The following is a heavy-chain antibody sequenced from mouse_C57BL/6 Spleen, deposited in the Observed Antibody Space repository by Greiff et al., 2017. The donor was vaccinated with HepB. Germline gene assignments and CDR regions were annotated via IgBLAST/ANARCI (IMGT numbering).Heavy chain of an antibody. J-gene: IGHJ4*01. Sequence: EVNVVESGEGLVKPGGSLKLSCAASGFTFSSYAMSWVRQTPEKRLEWVAYISSGGDYIYYADTVKGRFTISRDNARNTLYLQMSSLKSEDTAMYYCTRIWLLRPYAMDYWGQGTSVTVSS. V-gene: IGHV5-9-1*02. CDR1: GFTFSSYA. CDR2: ISSGGDYI. CDR3: TRIWLLRPYAMDY. D-gene: IGHD2-3*01.